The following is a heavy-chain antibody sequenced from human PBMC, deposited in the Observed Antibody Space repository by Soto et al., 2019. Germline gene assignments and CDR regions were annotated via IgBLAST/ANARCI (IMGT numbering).Heavy chain of an antibody. CDR3: ARDRGYPDSFNI. Sequence: EAQLVESGGGSVQPGGSLRLSCAASGYNFGPYWMHWVRQAPGKGLVWVSHINSDGSTIVYADSVKGRFTISRDNAKKTLYLEMNSLRVEDTAVYYCARDRGYPDSFNIWGQGTMVTVSS. J-gene: IGHJ3*02. CDR2: INSDGSTI. D-gene: IGHD3-10*01. CDR1: GYNFGPYW. V-gene: IGHV3-74*01.